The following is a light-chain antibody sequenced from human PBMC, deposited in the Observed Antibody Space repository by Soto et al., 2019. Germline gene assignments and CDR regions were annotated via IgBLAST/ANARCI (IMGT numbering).Light chain of an antibody. CDR2: EVS. V-gene: IGLV2-8*01. CDR3: SAYAGRYTFV. CDR1: SSDIGAYNY. Sequence: QSVLTQPPSGSGSPGQSVTISCTGTSSDIGAYNYVSWYQQHPGKAPKFMIYEVSKRPSGVPDRFSGSKSGNTASLTVSGLQAEDEADYYCSAYAGRYTFVFGTGTKVTVL. J-gene: IGLJ1*01.